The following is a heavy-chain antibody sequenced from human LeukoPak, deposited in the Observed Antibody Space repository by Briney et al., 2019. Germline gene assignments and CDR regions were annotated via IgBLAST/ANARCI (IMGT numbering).Heavy chain of an antibody. J-gene: IGHJ4*02. V-gene: IGHV3-30*02. CDR2: IRYDGSNK. D-gene: IGHD6-19*01. CDR1: GFTFSSYG. Sequence: PGGSLRLSCAASGFTFSSYGMHWVRQAPGKGLEWVAFIRYDGSNKYYADSVKGRFTISRDNSKNTLYLQMNSLRAEDAAVYYCAKERYSSGWFGYWGQGTLVTVSS. CDR3: AKERYSSGWFGY.